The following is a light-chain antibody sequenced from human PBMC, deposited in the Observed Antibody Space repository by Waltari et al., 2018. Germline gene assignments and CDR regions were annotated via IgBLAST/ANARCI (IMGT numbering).Light chain of an antibody. CDR1: QSVTTSS. V-gene: IGKV3-20*01. Sequence: EIVLTQSPGTLSLSPGERATLSCRASQSVTTSSLAWYQQKPGQAPRLLIYGASSRATDIPDRFGGSGSGRDFTLTISRLEPEDFPVYYCQQYGSSTWTFGQGTKVEVK. J-gene: IGKJ1*01. CDR2: GAS. CDR3: QQYGSSTWT.